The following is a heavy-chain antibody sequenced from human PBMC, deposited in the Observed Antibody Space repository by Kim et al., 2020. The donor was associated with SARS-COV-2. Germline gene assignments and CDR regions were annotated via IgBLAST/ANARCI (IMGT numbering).Heavy chain of an antibody. CDR2: IYYSGST. D-gene: IGHD3-22*01. Sequence: SETLSLTCTVSGGSISSSSYYWGWTRQPPGKGLEWIGSIYYSGSTYYNPSLKSRVTISVDTSKNQFSLKLSSVTAADTAVYYCARNYDSSGYYLKYYYFDYWGQGTLVTVSS. J-gene: IGHJ4*02. CDR1: GGSISSSSYY. CDR3: ARNYDSSGYYLKYYYFDY. V-gene: IGHV4-39*01.